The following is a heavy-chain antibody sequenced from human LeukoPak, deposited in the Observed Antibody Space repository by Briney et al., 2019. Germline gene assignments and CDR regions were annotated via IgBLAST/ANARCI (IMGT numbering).Heavy chain of an antibody. CDR2: VSSSGYT. CDR3: ARRVEAVAGTGSFDS. J-gene: IGHJ4*02. D-gene: IGHD6-19*01. Sequence: SETLSLTCSVSGGSISSCFWGWIRQPPGSDLEWIGHVSSSGYTSYNPSLKSRVTISVDTSKSQFSLKLRSVTAADTAVYYCARRVEAVAGTGSFDSWGQGTLVTVSS. V-gene: IGHV4-59*08. CDR1: GGSISSCF.